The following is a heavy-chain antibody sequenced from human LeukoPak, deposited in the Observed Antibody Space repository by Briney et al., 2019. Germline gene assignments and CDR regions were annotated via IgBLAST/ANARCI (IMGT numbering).Heavy chain of an antibody. J-gene: IGHJ4*02. Sequence: GRSLRLSCAASGFTFSSYAMHWVRQAPGKGLEWVAVISYDGSNKYYADSVKGRFTISRDNSKNTLYLQMNSLRAEDTAVYYCAKLSYGDHPLDYWGQGTLVTVSS. D-gene: IGHD4-17*01. CDR2: ISYDGSNK. CDR3: AKLSYGDHPLDY. CDR1: GFTFSSYA. V-gene: IGHV3-30-3*02.